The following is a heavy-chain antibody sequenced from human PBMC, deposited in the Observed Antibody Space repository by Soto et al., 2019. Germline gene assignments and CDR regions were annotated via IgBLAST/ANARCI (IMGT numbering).Heavy chain of an antibody. CDR3: SYDTFGDKDF. CDR1: GFTFSSYA. D-gene: IGHD3-9*01. CDR2: IWYDGGNK. V-gene: IGHV3-33*03. Sequence: GGSLRLSCAASGFTFSSYAMSWVRQAPGKGLEWVAVIWYDGGNKYYADSVKGRFTISRDNAKNTLYLQMNSLGVEDTALYYCSYDTFGDKDFWGQGTPVTVSS. J-gene: IGHJ4*02.